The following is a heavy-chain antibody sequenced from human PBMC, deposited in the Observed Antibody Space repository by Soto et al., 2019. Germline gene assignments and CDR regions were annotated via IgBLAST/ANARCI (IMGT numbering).Heavy chain of an antibody. V-gene: IGHV3-7*01. CDR3: TRDQYQPGGS. CDR1: GFTFSRYW. CDR2: IKEDGSEK. J-gene: IGHJ5*02. Sequence: EVQLVESGGGLVQPGGSLRLSCAGSGFTFSRYWMSWVRQAPGKGLEWVANIKEDGSEKSYVDSVNGRFTISRDNAKNSLYLQMNSLSAEDTAVYYCTRDQYQPGGSWGQGTLVAVSS. D-gene: IGHD2-2*01.